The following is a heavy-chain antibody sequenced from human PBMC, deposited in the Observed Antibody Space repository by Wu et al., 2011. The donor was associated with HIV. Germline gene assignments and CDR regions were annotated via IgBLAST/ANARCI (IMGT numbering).Heavy chain of an antibody. V-gene: IGHV1-69*12. CDR3: ARAYDLWSGSGYYYYMDV. J-gene: IGHJ6*03. Sequence: QVQPVQSGAEVKKPGSSVKVSCKASGGTFNSYAISWVRQAPGQGLEWMGGIIPMFGTAKYAQKFQGRVTITADESTSTTYLELSSLRSEDTAVYYCARAYDLWSGSGYYYYMDVWGKGTTVSVSS. CDR1: GGTFNSYA. CDR2: IIPMFGTA. D-gene: IGHD3-3*01.